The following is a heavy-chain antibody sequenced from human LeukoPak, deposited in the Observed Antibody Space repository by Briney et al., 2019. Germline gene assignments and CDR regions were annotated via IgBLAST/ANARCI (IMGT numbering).Heavy chain of an antibody. D-gene: IGHD4-23*01. CDR1: GGSVSTYY. J-gene: IGHJ4*02. CDR3: AAETYGGKPLYFFDY. Sequence: PSETLSLTCTVSGGSVSTYYWSWLRQAPGKGLEWIGLISYSGSTNYNPSLKSRVSISVDTSKNQFSLNLSSVTAADTAVYYCAAETYGGKPLYFFDYWGQGTLVTVSS. CDR2: ISYSGST. V-gene: IGHV4-59*02.